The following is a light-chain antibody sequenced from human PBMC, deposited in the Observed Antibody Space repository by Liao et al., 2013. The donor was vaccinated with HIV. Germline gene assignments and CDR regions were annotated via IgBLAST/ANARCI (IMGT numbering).Light chain of an antibody. CDR3: QAWDSSTWV. V-gene: IGLV3-21*01. CDR1: NIGTKS. CDR2: SDS. Sequence: SYVLTQPPSVSVAPGKTATITCGGHNIGTKSVHWYQQRPGQAPLLVIHSDSDRPSGIPERLSGSNSGNTATLTISGTQAMDEADYYCQAWDSSTWVFGGGTKLTVL. J-gene: IGLJ3*02.